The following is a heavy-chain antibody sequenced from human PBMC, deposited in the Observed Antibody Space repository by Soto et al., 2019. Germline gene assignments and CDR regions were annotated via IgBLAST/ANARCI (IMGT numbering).Heavy chain of an antibody. CDR1: GYTLTELS. Sequence: ASVKVSCKVSGYTLTELSMHWVRQAPGKGLEWMGGFDPEDGETIYAQKFQGRVTMTEDTSTDTAYMELSSLRSEDTAVYYCATLRRITMIVVVITTGYYFDYWGQGTLVTVSS. CDR2: FDPEDGET. CDR3: ATLRRITMIVVVITTGYYFDY. V-gene: IGHV1-24*01. J-gene: IGHJ4*02. D-gene: IGHD3-22*01.